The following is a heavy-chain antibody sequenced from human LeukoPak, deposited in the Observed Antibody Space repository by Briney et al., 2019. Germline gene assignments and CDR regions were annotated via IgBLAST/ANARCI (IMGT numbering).Heavy chain of an antibody. J-gene: IGHJ6*02. V-gene: IGHV3-21*01. CDR1: GFTFSSYS. CDR3: ARVTMVRHSRGYGMDV. D-gene: IGHD3-10*01. Sequence: GGSLRLSCAASGFTFSSYSMNWVRQAPGKGLEWVSSISSSSSYIYYADSVKGRFTISRDNAKNSLYLQMNSLRAEDTAVYYCARVTMVRHSRGYGMDVWGQGTTVTVSS. CDR2: ISSSSSYI.